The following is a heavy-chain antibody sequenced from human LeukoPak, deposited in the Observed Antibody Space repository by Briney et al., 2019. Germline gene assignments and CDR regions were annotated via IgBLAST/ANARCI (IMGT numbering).Heavy chain of an antibody. CDR1: GFTSSNAW. V-gene: IGHV3-15*01. CDR3: TIDRVGCSGGSCYPYYFDN. D-gene: IGHD2-15*01. J-gene: IGHJ4*02. Sequence: GGSLRLSCAASGFTSSNAWMSWGRQAPGKGLEWVGHIKSKTDGGTADYAAAVKGRFTISRDDSKNTLYLQMNSLKSEDTAMYYCTIDRVGCSGGSCYPYYFDNWGQGTLVTVSS. CDR2: IKSKTDGGTA.